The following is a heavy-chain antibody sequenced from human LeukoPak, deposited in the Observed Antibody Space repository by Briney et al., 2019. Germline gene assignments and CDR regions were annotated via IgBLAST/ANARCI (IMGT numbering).Heavy chain of an antibody. J-gene: IGHJ6*02. CDR2: INPSGGST. CDR1: GYTFTSYY. V-gene: IGHV1-46*01. CDR3: AREHNWNYVWYYYYGMDV. Sequence: ASVKVSCKASGYTFTSYYMRWVRQAPGQGLEWMGIINPSGGSTSYAQKFQGRVTMTRDTSTSTVYMELSSLRSEDTAVYYCAREHNWNYVWYYYYGMDVWGQGTTVTVSS. D-gene: IGHD1-7*01.